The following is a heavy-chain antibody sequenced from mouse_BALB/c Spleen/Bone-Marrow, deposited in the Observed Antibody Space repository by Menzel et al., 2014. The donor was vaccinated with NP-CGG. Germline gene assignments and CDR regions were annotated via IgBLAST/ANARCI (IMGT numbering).Heavy chain of an antibody. Sequence: VKVVESGPGLVQPSQNLSITCTVSGFSLTSYGVHWVRQSPGKGLEWLGVIWRGGSTDYNAAFMSRLSITKDNSKSQVFFKMNSLQADDTAIYYCAKNHYYGSRYAMDYWGQGTSVTVSS. CDR3: AKNHYYGSRYAMDY. CDR2: IWRGGST. D-gene: IGHD1-1*01. V-gene: IGHV2-5*01. CDR1: GFSLTSYG. J-gene: IGHJ4*01.